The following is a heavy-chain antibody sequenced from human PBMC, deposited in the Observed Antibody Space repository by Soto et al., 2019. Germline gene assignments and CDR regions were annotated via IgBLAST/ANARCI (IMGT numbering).Heavy chain of an antibody. Sequence: ASVKVSCKVSGYTLTELSMHWVRQAPGKGLEWMGGFDPEDGETIYAQKFQGRATMTEDTSTDTAYMELSSLRSEDTAVYYCATARPRDYYDSSGYLKAPFDYWGQGTLVTVSS. V-gene: IGHV1-24*01. CDR3: ATARPRDYYDSSGYLKAPFDY. CDR2: FDPEDGET. D-gene: IGHD3-22*01. J-gene: IGHJ4*02. CDR1: GYTLTELS.